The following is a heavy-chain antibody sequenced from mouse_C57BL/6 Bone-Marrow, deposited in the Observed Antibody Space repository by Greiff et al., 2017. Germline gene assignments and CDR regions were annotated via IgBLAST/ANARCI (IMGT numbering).Heavy chain of an antibody. D-gene: IGHD1-1*01. V-gene: IGHV14-4*01. Sequence: VQLQQSGAELVRPGASVKLSCTASGFNIKDDYMPWVKQRPEQGLGGIGWIDPENGDTEYASKFQGKATITADTSSNTAYLQLSSLASEDTAVYYCTKGLTTFDYWGQGTTLTVSS. CDR2: IDPENGDT. CDR1: GFNIKDDY. J-gene: IGHJ2*01. CDR3: TKGLTTFDY.